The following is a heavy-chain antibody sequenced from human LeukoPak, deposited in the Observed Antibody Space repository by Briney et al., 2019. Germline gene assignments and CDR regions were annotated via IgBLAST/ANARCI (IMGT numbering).Heavy chain of an antibody. CDR2: ISGTSSYI. D-gene: IGHD3-10*01. Sequence: PGGSLRLSCAASGFTFSSYWMNWVRQAPGKGLEWVSFISGTSSYIYYADSVKGRFTISRDNAKNSLYLQMNSLRAEDTAVYYCARGEYGSGSYHIDYWGQGTLVTVSS. CDR3: ARGEYGSGSYHIDY. CDR1: GFTFSSYW. J-gene: IGHJ4*02. V-gene: IGHV3-21*01.